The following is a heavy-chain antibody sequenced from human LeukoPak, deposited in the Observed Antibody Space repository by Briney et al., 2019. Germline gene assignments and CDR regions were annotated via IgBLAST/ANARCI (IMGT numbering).Heavy chain of an antibody. V-gene: IGHV3-74*01. CDR3: ARGFGCSGNNCSPRAFDY. D-gene: IGHD2-15*01. CDR1: GFTFSSYW. CDR2: INTDGSST. Sequence: GGSLRLSCAASGFTFSSYWMHWVRQAPGKGLVWVSRINTDGSSTTYADSVKGRFTISRDNAKNTLYLQMNSLRAEDTAVYYCARGFGCSGNNCSPRAFDYWGQGTLVTASS. J-gene: IGHJ4*02.